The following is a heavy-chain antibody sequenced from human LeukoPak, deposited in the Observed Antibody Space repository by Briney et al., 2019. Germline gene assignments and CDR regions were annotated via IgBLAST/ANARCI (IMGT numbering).Heavy chain of an antibody. CDR2: IYPGDSDT. V-gene: IGHV5-51*01. Sequence: GESLKISCKTSVFSFTSYWIGWVRQMPGKGLEWMGIIYPGDSDTRYSPSFQGQVTISADKSISTAYLQWSSLKASDTAMYYCARRGEDTAMDPYYYYMDVWGKGTTVTVSS. CDR3: ARRGEDTAMDPYYYYMDV. D-gene: IGHD5-18*01. J-gene: IGHJ6*03. CDR1: VFSFTSYW.